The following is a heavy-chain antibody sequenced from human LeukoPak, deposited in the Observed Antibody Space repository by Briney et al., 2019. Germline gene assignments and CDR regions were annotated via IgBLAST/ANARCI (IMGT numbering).Heavy chain of an antibody. CDR1: GFTFSSYS. D-gene: IGHD4-17*01. CDR2: ISSSSSYI. Sequence: PGGSLRLSCAASGFTFSSYSMNWVRQAPGKGLEWVSSISSSSSYIYYADSVKGRFTISRDNAKNSLYLQMNSLRAEDTAVYYCVRGGPYGDYDAYWGQGTLVTVSS. J-gene: IGHJ4*02. V-gene: IGHV3-21*01. CDR3: VRGGPYGDYDAY.